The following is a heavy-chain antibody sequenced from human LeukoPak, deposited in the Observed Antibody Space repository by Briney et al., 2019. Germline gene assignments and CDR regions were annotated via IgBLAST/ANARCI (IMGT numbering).Heavy chain of an antibody. CDR2: ISGSGGST. V-gene: IGHV3-23*01. J-gene: IGHJ4*02. D-gene: IGHD6-13*01. CDR3: AKDKGRGSGYSSSWYTYYFDY. CDR1: GFTFSSYG. Sequence: GGSLRLSCAASGFTFSSYGMSWVRQAPGKGLEWVSAISGSGGSTYYADSVKGRFTISRDNSKNTLYLQMNSLRAVDTAVYYCAKDKGRGSGYSSSWYTYYFDYWGQGTLVTVSP.